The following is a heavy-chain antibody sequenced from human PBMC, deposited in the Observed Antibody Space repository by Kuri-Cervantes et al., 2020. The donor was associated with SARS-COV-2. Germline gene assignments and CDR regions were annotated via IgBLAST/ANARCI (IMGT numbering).Heavy chain of an antibody. D-gene: IGHD2-2*01. J-gene: IGHJ6*02. Sequence: GESLKISCSASGFTFSSYSMHWVRQAPGKGLEWVSSISSSSSYIYYADSVKGRFTISRDNAKNSLYLQMNSLRAEDTAVYYCARAPDIVVVPAAIDRRIYYYGMDVWGQGTTVTVSS. CDR2: ISSSSSYI. CDR1: GFTFSSYS. CDR3: ARAPDIVVVPAAIDRRIYYYGMDV. V-gene: IGHV3-21*01.